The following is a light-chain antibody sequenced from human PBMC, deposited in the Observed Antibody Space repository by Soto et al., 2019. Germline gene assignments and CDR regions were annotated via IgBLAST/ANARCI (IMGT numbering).Light chain of an antibody. J-gene: IGLJ2*01. CDR3: SSYTSRSTPV. CDR1: SSDVGTYKY. CDR2: EVS. Sequence: QTVVTQPASVSGSPGQSITISCTGTSSDVGTYKYVSWYQQHPGKAPKLMIYEVSNRPSGVSNRFSGSKSGNTASLTISGLQAEDEADYYCSSYTSRSTPVFGGGTKLTVL. V-gene: IGLV2-14*03.